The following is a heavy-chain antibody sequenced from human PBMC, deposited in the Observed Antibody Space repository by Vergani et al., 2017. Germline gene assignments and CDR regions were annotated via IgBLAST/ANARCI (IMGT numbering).Heavy chain of an antibody. D-gene: IGHD3-10*01. CDR2: IYYSGNT. CDR3: AKQYASGSYKH. Sequence: QLQLQESGPGLAKPSETLSLTCAVSGSSIGSTSDYWAWIRQPPGKGLEWIAPIYYSGNTYYNPSLKSRVTISIDTSKNQFSLKLTSVTATDTAMYYCAKQYASGSYKHWGQGTLVTVSS. J-gene: IGHJ4*02. V-gene: IGHV4-39*01. CDR1: GSSIGSTSDY.